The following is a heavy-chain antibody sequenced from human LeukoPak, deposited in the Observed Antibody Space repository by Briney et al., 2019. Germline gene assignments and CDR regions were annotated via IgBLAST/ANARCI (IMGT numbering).Heavy chain of an antibody. D-gene: IGHD2-15*01. CDR1: GYTFTSYY. CDR3: ARGYCSGGTCPDGMDV. CDR2: INPSAGSI. J-gene: IGHJ6*02. V-gene: IGHV1-46*01. Sequence: GASVKVSCRASGYTFTSYYMNWVRQAPGQGLEWMGIINPSAGSINYAQKFQGRVTMTRDTSTSIVYMKLSSLRSEDTAVYYCARGYCSGGTCPDGMDVWGQGTTVTVSS.